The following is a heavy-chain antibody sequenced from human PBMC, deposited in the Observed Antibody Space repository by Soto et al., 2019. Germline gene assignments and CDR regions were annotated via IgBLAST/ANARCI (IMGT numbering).Heavy chain of an antibody. CDR1: GGSISSGDYY. V-gene: IGHV4-30-4*01. CDR3: ARAPRFLEWLPYYFDY. J-gene: IGHJ4*02. D-gene: IGHD3-3*01. CDR2: IYYSGSS. Sequence: PSETRSLTWTVSGGSISSGDYYWSWIRQPPGKGLECIGYIYYSGSSYYNPSINSRVTISVDTSKNQFSLKLSSVTAADTAVYYCARAPRFLEWLPYYFDYWGQGTLVTVSS.